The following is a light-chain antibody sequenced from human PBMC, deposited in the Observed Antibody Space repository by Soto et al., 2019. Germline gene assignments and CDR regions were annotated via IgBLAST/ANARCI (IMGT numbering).Light chain of an antibody. CDR2: DAS. CDR3: QQYNYYWT. J-gene: IGKJ1*01. CDR1: QSIGSW. Sequence: DIQMTQSPSTLSASVGDRVTITCRASQSIGSWLAWYQQKPGKAPKVLIYDASSLESGVPSRFSGSGSGTEFTLTITTLQPDDFATYYCQQYNYYWTFGQGTKVDIK. V-gene: IGKV1-5*01.